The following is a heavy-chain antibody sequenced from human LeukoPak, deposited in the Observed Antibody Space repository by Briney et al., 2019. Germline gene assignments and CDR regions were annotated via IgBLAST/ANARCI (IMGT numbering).Heavy chain of an antibody. CDR1: GFTFSSYA. CDR2: ISGSGGTT. Sequence: PGGSLRLSCAASGFTFSSYAMSWVRQAPGEGLEWVSAISGSGGTTYYAVSVKGRFTISRDNSKSTLYLQMNSLRAEDTAVYYCAKAREYSYGPCFDYWGQGTLVTVSS. CDR3: AKAREYSYGPCFDY. V-gene: IGHV3-23*01. J-gene: IGHJ4*02. D-gene: IGHD5-18*01.